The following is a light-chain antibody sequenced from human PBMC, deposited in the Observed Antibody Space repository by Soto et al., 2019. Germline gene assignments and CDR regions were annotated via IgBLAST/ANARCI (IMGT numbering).Light chain of an antibody. V-gene: IGLV1-47*01. CDR2: RND. Sequence: QSVLTQAPSASGSPGQRVTISCSGGSFNIGSNYVYWYQQLPGTAPKLVIFRNDQRPSGIPDRISGSKSGTSASLAISGLRSEDEAKYYCSAWYDSFSGYVLGTGTKGTDL. J-gene: IGLJ1*01. CDR1: SFNIGSNY. CDR3: SAWYDSFSGYV.